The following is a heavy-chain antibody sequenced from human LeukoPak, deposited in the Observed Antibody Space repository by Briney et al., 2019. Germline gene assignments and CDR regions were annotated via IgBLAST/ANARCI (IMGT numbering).Heavy chain of an antibody. CDR1: GFTSSDYY. D-gene: IGHD3-22*01. J-gene: IGHJ4*02. Sequence: PGGPLRLSCAASGFTSSDYYMSWIRQAPGKGLEWISYIHSRGSTIYYADSVKGRFTISRDNSKNTLYLQMNSLRADDTAVYYCARGLAYYYDSSAYFLDYWGQGTLVTVSS. CDR3: ARGLAYYYDSSAYFLDY. CDR2: IHSRGSTI. V-gene: IGHV3-11*04.